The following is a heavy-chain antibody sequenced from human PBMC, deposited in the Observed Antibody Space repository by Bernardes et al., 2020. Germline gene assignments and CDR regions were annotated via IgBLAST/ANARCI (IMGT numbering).Heavy chain of an antibody. D-gene: IGHD2-2*01. V-gene: IGHV4-34*01. J-gene: IGHJ5*02. CDR1: GGSFSGYY. Sequence: LSLTCAVYGGSFSGYYWSWIRQPPGKGLEWIGEINHSGSTNYNPSLKSRVTISVDTSKNQFSLKLSSVTAADTAVYYCARGRHCSSTSCYRWYDLNWFDPWGQGTLVTVSS. CDR3: ARGRHCSSTSCYRWYDLNWFDP. CDR2: INHSGST.